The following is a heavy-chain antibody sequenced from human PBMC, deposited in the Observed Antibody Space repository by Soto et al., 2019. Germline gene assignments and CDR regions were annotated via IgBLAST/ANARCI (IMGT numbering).Heavy chain of an antibody. D-gene: IGHD6-13*01. CDR2: ISNDGNDK. CDR1: GFTFNNYG. Sequence: QVQLVESGGGVVQPGRSLRLSCAASGFTFNNYGMHWARQAPGKGLEWVAAISNDGNDKYYADSVKGRLTISRDNSKNTLYLQTNSLRAEDTAVYYCAKDQGIAASHGIDWGQGTMVTVSS. V-gene: IGHV3-30*18. CDR3: AKDQGIAASHGID. J-gene: IGHJ3*01.